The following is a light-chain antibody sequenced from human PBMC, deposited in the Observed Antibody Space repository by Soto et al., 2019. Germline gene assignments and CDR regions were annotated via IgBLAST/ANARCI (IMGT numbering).Light chain of an antibody. CDR1: QGISTY. CDR2: AAS. CDR3: QQSYSTTWT. Sequence: DIKMSQSPSSLSESAGDRVTITFRASQGISTYLNWYQQKPGKAPKLLIYAASSLQSGVASRFSGSGSETDFTLTISSLQPEDFATYSCQQSYSTTWTFGQGTKVDIK. J-gene: IGKJ1*01. V-gene: IGKV1-39*01.